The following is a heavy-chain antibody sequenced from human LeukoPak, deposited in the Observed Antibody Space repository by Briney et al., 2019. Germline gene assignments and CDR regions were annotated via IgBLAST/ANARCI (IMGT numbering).Heavy chain of an antibody. CDR2: ISGSGGGT. CDR3: AKLLGGSYYAGIDY. CDR1: GFTFSSYA. Sequence: GGSLRLSCAASGFTFSSYALTWVRQAPGKGLEWVSAISGSGGGTYNADSVKGRFTISRDNSENTLYLQMNSLRAEDTAIYYCAKLLGGSYYAGIDYWGQGTLVTVSS. V-gene: IGHV3-23*01. D-gene: IGHD1-26*01. J-gene: IGHJ4*02.